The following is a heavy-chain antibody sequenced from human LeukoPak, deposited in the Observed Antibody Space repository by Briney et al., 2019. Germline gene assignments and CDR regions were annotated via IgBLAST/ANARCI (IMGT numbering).Heavy chain of an antibody. CDR1: GFTFDDYA. V-gene: IGHV3-9*01. CDR3: TRRSGSYGLDAFDI. J-gene: IGHJ3*02. D-gene: IGHD1-26*01. Sequence: GGSLRLSCAASGFTFDDYAMHWVRQAPGKGLEWVSGISWNSGSIGYADSVKGRFTISRDNSKNTLYLQMNSLRAEDTAVYYCTRRSGSYGLDAFDIWGQGTMVTVSS. CDR2: ISWNSGSI.